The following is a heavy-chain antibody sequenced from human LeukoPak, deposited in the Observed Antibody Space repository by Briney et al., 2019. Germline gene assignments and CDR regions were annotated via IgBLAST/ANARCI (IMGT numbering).Heavy chain of an antibody. V-gene: IGHV3-7*01. D-gene: IGHD2-2*01. CDR3: ARGCSTTTCPNWFDP. CDR2: IKQDGGES. Sequence: GGSLRLFCEASGFTFNTYWMSWVRQAPGKGLEWLAKIKQDGGESYHVDSVKGRFTISRDNAKNSLYLQMSSLRAEDTAVYYCARGCSTTTCPNWFDPWGQGTLVTVSS. J-gene: IGHJ5*02. CDR1: GFTFNTYW.